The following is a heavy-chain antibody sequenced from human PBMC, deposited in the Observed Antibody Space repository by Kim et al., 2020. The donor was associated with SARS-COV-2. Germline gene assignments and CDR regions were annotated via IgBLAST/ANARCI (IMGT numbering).Heavy chain of an antibody. CDR2: LKEDGSQK. V-gene: IGHV3-7*03. CDR3: ARDADYGKFDY. J-gene: IGHJ4*02. D-gene: IGHD3-10*01. Sequence: GGSLRLSCAGSGFTFSSFWLTWVRQAPGKGLEWVALLKEDGSQKFYVDSVKGRFTISRDNANNSLYLQMSSLRVEDTAVYYCARDADYGKFDYWGQGALVTVSS. CDR1: GFTFSSFW.